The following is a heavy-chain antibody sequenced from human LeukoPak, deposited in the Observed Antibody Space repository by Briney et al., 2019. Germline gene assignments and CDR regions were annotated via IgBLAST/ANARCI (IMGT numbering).Heavy chain of an antibody. Sequence: GGSLRLSCAASGFIFSNYAMHWVRQAPGKGLEWVAVISYDGSRKYYADSVKGRFTISRDNSENTVYLQMNSLRAEDTAVYYCAKDRYSGLNTIDYWGQGTLVTVSS. D-gene: IGHD6-13*01. J-gene: IGHJ4*02. CDR3: AKDRYSGLNTIDY. CDR1: GFIFSNYA. CDR2: ISYDGSRK. V-gene: IGHV3-30-3*01.